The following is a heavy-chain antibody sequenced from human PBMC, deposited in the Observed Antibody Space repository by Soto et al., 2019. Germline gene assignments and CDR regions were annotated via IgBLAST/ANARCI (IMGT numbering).Heavy chain of an antibody. CDR2: ISYDGKNI. J-gene: IGHJ1*01. CDR3: ARDSGALPADRIQL. Sequence: QLVASGGGVVQPGRSLRLSCAASGFSLDSYAMNWVRQAPGKGLEWVAVISYDGKNIYYAASVKGRFTISKDDSKNTLLLQLSSLTPEDTAMFYCARDSGALPADRIQLWGQGTQVTVSS. CDR1: GFSLDSYA. V-gene: IGHV3-30*03. D-gene: IGHD3-10*01.